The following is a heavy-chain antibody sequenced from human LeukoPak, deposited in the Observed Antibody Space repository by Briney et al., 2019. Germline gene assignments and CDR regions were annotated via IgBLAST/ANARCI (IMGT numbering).Heavy chain of an antibody. CDR2: IYYTGST. Sequence: SETLSLTCTVSGGSISSSRYYWGWIRQPPGKALEWIGSIYYTGSTYYNPSLKSRVTISVDTSKNQFSLKLSSVTAADTAVYYCARRGYSYATFDYWGQGTLVTVSS. V-gene: IGHV4-39*01. J-gene: IGHJ4*02. CDR1: GGSISSSRYY. CDR3: ARRGYSYATFDY. D-gene: IGHD5-18*01.